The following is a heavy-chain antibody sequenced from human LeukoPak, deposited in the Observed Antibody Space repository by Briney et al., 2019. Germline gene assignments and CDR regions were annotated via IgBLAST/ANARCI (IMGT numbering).Heavy chain of an antibody. D-gene: IGHD3-22*01. Sequence: AGGSLRLSCAASGFTFDDYGMSWVRQAPGKGLEWVSGISWNSGSIGYADSVKGRFTISRDNAKNSLYLQMNSLRAEDMALYYCAKDIGPMIPGDGYFDYWGQGTLVTVSS. CDR3: AKDIGPMIPGDGYFDY. CDR1: GFTFDDYG. J-gene: IGHJ4*02. V-gene: IGHV3-9*03. CDR2: ISWNSGSI.